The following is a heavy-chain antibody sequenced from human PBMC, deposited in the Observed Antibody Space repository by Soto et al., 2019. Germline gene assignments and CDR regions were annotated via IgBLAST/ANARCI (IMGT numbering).Heavy chain of an antibody. CDR2: IYYSGST. D-gene: IGHD2-2*01. Sequence: SETLSLTCTVSGGSISSYYWSLIRQPPGKGLEWIGYIYYSGSTNYNPSLKSRVTISVDTSKNQFSLKLSSVTAADTAVYYCARVLPAAISAFDIWAQGTTVTVSS. J-gene: IGHJ3*02. CDR1: GGSISSYY. CDR3: ARVLPAAISAFDI. V-gene: IGHV4-59*08.